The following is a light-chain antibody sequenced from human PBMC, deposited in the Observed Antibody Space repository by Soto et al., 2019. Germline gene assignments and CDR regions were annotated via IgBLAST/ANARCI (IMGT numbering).Light chain of an antibody. CDR3: QQYSTYPWT. CDR2: DAS. CDR1: QSISSW. Sequence: DIQVTQSPSTLSASVGDRVTITCRASQSISSWLAWYQQKPGKAPKVLIFDASSLESGVPSRFSSSGSATEFTLTISSLQPDDFATYYCQQYSTYPWTFGQGTKVDIK. V-gene: IGKV1-5*01. J-gene: IGKJ1*01.